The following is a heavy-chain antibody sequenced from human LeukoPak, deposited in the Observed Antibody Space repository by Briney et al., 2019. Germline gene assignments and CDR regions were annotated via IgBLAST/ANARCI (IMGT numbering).Heavy chain of an antibody. V-gene: IGHV3-15*01. Sequence: PGGSLRLSCAASGFTFSSYWMSWVRQAPGKGLEWVGRIKSKTDGGTTDYAAPVKGRFTISRDDSKNTLYLQMNSLKTEDTAVYYCTTAYYDILTGYYRGYYWGQGTLVTVSS. CDR1: GFTFSSYW. J-gene: IGHJ4*02. CDR2: IKSKTDGGTT. CDR3: TTAYYDILTGYYRGYY. D-gene: IGHD3-9*01.